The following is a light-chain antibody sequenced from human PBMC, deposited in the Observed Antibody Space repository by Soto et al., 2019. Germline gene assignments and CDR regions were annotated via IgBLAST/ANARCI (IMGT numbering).Light chain of an antibody. CDR1: QRVSRR. CDR3: KQYNNWPPWT. Sequence: EIVMTQCPATMYVSXGERATLSCRARQRVSRRLAGYQQKPGKAPRVRXXGESTRATGIQARLIGSGSGREFTLILSSLQSEDFAVYYCKQYNNWPPWTFGQGTKVDIK. V-gene: IGKV3-15*01. CDR2: GES. J-gene: IGKJ1*01.